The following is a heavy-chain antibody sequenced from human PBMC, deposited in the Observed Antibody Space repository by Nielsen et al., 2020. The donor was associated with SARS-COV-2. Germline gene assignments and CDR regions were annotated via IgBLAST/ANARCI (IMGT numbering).Heavy chain of an antibody. Sequence: GESLKISCAASGFTFDDYGMSWVRQAPGKGLEWVSGINWNGGSTGYADSVKGRFNISRDNAKTSLYLQMNSLRAEDTALYYCAGVDDSSGYYRIRYWGQGTLVTVSS. J-gene: IGHJ4*02. CDR1: GFTFDDYG. CDR3: AGVDDSSGYYRIRY. CDR2: INWNGGST. V-gene: IGHV3-20*04. D-gene: IGHD3-22*01.